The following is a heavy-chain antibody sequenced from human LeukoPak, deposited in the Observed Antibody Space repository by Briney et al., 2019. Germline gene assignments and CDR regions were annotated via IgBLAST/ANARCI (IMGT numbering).Heavy chain of an antibody. CDR2: ISDDGNNR. D-gene: IGHD2-2*01. CDR3: ERGGLGYCSTSTCFLFDF. J-gene: IGHJ4*02. Sequence: GGSLRLSCAASGFPFNLYSIHWVRQAPGEGLEWVALISDDGNNRNYADSVKGRFTVSRDSSKNALFLQMNSLRAEDTAVYYCERGGLGYCSTSTCFLFDFWGQGDLVIVSS. CDR1: GFPFNLYS. V-gene: IGHV3-30-3*01.